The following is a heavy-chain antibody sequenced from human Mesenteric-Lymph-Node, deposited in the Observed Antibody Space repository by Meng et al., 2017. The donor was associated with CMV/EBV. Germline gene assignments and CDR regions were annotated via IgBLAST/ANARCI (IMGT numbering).Heavy chain of an antibody. D-gene: IGHD6-19*01. V-gene: IGHV4-34*01. J-gene: IGHJ4*02. CDR2: INHSGST. CDR3: ARAPGWTISNKPFDW. CDR1: GGSFSGYY. Sequence: YGGSFSGYYWHWIRQTPGKGLEWIGEINHSGSTNYNASLKTRVTMSVDTSKNQFSLRLTSVTAADTAVYYCARAPGWTISNKPFDWWGQGTLVTVSS.